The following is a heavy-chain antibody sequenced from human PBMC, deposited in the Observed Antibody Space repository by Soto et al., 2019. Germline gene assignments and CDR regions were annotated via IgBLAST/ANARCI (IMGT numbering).Heavy chain of an antibody. CDR1: GGSISSYY. Sequence: SETLSLTCTVAGGSISSYYWSWIRQPPGKGLEWIGYIYYSGSTNYNPSLKSRVTISVDTSKNQFSLKLSSVTAADTAVYYCARAPDHYYYYYMDVWGKGTTVTVSS. J-gene: IGHJ6*03. CDR2: IYYSGST. V-gene: IGHV4-59*01. CDR3: ARAPDHYYYYYMDV.